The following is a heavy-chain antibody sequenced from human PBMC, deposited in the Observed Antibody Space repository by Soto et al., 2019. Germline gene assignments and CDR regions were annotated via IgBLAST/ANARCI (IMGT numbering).Heavy chain of an antibody. CDR1: GGSIDSSDFY. V-gene: IGHV4-39*01. CDR3: ARHGHWAPFDD. J-gene: IGHJ4*02. Sequence: QLHLQESGPGLVKSSETLSLTCNVSGGSIDSSDFYWFWVRQAPGEGLEWIVSSYYRRNNYYNSFLRSRVSVSVDTSKNQFSLRLSSVTAADTAVYYCARHGHWAPFDDWGQGTLVTVSS. CDR2: SYYRRNN. D-gene: IGHD3-16*01.